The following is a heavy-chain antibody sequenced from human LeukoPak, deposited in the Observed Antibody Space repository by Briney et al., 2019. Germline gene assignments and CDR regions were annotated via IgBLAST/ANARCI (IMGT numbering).Heavy chain of an antibody. V-gene: IGHV3-48*03. CDR1: GFTFSSYE. Sequence: GGSLRLSCAASGFTFSSYEMNWVRQAPGKGLGWVSYISSSGSTIYYADSVKGRFTISRDNAKNSLYLQMNSLRVEDTAVYYCARLFYYDSSGVYGMDVWGQGTTATVSS. J-gene: IGHJ6*02. CDR2: ISSSGSTI. D-gene: IGHD3-22*01. CDR3: ARLFYYDSSGVYGMDV.